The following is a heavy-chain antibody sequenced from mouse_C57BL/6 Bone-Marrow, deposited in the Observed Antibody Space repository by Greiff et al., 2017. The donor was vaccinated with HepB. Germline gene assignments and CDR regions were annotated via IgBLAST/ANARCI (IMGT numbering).Heavy chain of an antibody. V-gene: IGHV1-72*01. CDR1: GYTFTSYW. Sequence: QVQLQQPGAELVKPGASVKLSCKASGYTFTSYWMHWVKQRPGRGLEWIGRIDTNSGGTKYNEKFKSKATLTVDKPSSTAYMQLSSLTSEDSAVYYCARWVSYYFDYWGQGTTLTVSS. J-gene: IGHJ2*01. CDR2: IDTNSGGT. CDR3: ARWVSYYFDY.